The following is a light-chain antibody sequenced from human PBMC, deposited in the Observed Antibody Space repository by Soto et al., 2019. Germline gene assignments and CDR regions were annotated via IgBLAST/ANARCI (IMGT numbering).Light chain of an antibody. CDR3: SSYGGGDTFHVI. V-gene: IGLV1-40*01. CDR1: SSNIGAGYD. J-gene: IGLJ2*01. CDR2: DVS. Sequence: QSVLTQPPSVSGAPGQRVTISCTGSSSNIGAGYDVHWYQQFPGTAPKLMIYDVSKRPSGVPDRFSGSKSGNTASLTVSGLRADDEAVYYCSSYGGGDTFHVIFGGGTKLTVL.